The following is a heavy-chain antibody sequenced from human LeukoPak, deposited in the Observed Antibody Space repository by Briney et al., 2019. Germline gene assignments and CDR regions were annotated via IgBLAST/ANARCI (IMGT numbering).Heavy chain of an antibody. J-gene: IGHJ4*02. CDR2: ISSGGGKI. D-gene: IGHD3-10*01. CDR3: ARAFRTTGSGYTFDY. V-gene: IGHV3-48*03. Sequence: GGSLRLSCAASGFTLNSYDMNWVRQAPGKGLEWVSYISSGGGKIHYADSVQGRFTISRDNAKNSLSLQMDSLRAEDTAVYYCARAFRTTGSGYTFDYWGQGTLVTVSS. CDR1: GFTLNSYD.